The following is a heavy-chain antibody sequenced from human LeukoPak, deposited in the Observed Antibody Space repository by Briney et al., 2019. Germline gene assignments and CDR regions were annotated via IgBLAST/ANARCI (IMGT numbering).Heavy chain of an antibody. Sequence: PGGSLRLSCAASGFTFRSYGMRWVRQAPGKGLEWVAIIWYDGTNKYYADSVKGRFTISRDNSKNTLYLQMNSLRVEDTAVYYCASGRMVRGVTISYYFDYWGQGTLVTVPS. CDR2: IWYDGTNK. J-gene: IGHJ4*02. CDR1: GFTFRSYG. CDR3: ASGRMVRGVTISYYFDY. V-gene: IGHV3-33*01. D-gene: IGHD3-10*01.